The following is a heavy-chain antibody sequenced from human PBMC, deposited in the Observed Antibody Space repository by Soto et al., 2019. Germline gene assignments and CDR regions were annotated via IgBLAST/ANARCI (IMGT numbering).Heavy chain of an antibody. CDR2: TYYSGTT. Sequence: QLQLQESGPGLLKPSETLSLTCAVSGGSISSDRYYWGWIRQPPGKGLEWIGSTYYSGTTYYNPSITSRVTISVDTTGNQFSLRLSSVTAADTAVYYCALFCSGGSCYRTAFWYFDLWGRGTLVTVSS. V-gene: IGHV4-39*01. CDR1: GGSISSDRYY. J-gene: IGHJ2*01. D-gene: IGHD2-15*01. CDR3: ALFCSGGSCYRTAFWYFDL.